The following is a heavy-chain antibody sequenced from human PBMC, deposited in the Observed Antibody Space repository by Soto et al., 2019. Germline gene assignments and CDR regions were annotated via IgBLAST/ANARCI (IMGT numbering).Heavy chain of an antibody. V-gene: IGHV4-30-4*01. D-gene: IGHD6-19*01. J-gene: IGHJ4*02. CDR3: ATTFGYNSGWYRFDY. CDR1: GGSISSGDYY. Sequence: SETLSLTCTVSGGSISSGDYYWSWIRQPPGKGLEWIGYIYASGTTYYNPSLKSRVTISVDTSKNQFSLKLTSVTAADTAVYYCATTFGYNSGWYRFDYWGQGTLVTVSS. CDR2: IYASGTT.